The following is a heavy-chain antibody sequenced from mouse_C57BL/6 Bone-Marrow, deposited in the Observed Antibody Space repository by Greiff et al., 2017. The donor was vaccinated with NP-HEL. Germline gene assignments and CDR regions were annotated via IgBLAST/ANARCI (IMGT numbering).Heavy chain of an antibody. Sequence: QVQLQQPGAELVRPGSSVKLSCKASGYTFTSYWMHWVKQRPIQGLEWIGNIDPSDSETHYNQKFKDKATLTVDKSSSTAYMPLSSLTSEDSEFYYCARNSGSSPAWFADWGTGTLVTVSA. J-gene: IGHJ3*01. D-gene: IGHD1-1*01. CDR1: GYTFTSYW. V-gene: IGHV1-52*01. CDR3: ARNSGSSPAWFAD. CDR2: IDPSDSET.